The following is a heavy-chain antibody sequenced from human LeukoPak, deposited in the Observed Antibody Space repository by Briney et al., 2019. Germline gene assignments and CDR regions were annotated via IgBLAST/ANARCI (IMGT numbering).Heavy chain of an antibody. D-gene: IGHD6-6*01. Sequence: ASVKVSCKVSGYTLTELSMHWVRQVPGKGLEWMGGFDPEDGETIYAQKFQGRVTMTEDTSTDTAYMELSSLRSEDTAVYYCATRKIAARRAFDIWGQGTMVTVSS. CDR1: GYTLTELS. CDR2: FDPEDGET. CDR3: ATRKIAARRAFDI. V-gene: IGHV1-24*01. J-gene: IGHJ3*02.